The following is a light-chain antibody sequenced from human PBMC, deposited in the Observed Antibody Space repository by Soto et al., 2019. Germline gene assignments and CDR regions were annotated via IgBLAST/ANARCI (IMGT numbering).Light chain of an antibody. CDR2: GAS. J-gene: IGKJ1*01. CDR3: HQYNGWPRT. CDR1: QTINNN. Sequence: EIVLTQSPATLSLSPGERATLSCRASQTINNNVAWYQLKDGQVPRLVIYGASTRATDIPARFSGGGSGTEFTLTITSLQSEDFAVYYCHQYNGWPRTFGQGTKVDIK. V-gene: IGKV3-15*01.